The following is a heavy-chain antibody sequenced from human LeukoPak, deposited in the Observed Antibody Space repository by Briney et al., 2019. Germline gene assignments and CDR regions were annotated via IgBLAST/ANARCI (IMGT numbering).Heavy chain of an antibody. CDR2: INWNGGST. J-gene: IGHJ5*02. CDR3: ARTRGRISTENWFDP. CDR1: GFTFDDYG. D-gene: IGHD2/OR15-2a*01. Sequence: GGSLRLSCAASGFTFDDYGTSWVRQAPGKGLEWVSGINWNGGSTGYADSVKGRFTVSRDNAKNSLYLQMNSLRAEDTALYYCARTRGRISTENWFDPWGQGTLVTVSS. V-gene: IGHV3-20*04.